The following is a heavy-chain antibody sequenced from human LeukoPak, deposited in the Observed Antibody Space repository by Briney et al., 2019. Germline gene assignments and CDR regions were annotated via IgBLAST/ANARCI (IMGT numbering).Heavy chain of an antibody. Sequence: GGSLRLSCTASEFIFGDYAMSWFPQAPGKGLGWVGFIRSKPYGGTTEYAASVKGRFSISRDDSKSIAYLQMNSLKTEDTAVYSCTRSAGYSSGWYHDYWGQGTLVTVSS. J-gene: IGHJ4*02. D-gene: IGHD6-19*01. CDR2: IRSKPYGGTT. CDR1: EFIFGDYA. V-gene: IGHV3-49*03. CDR3: TRSAGYSSGWYHDY.